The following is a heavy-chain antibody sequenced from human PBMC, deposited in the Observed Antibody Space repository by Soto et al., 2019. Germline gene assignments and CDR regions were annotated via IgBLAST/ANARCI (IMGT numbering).Heavy chain of an antibody. CDR3: AREDKVTDGMDV. Sequence: PGGSLRLSCAASGFTFSSYAMHWVRQAPGKGLEWVAVISYDGSNKYYADSVKGRFTISRDNSKNTLYLQMNSLRAEDTAVYYCAREDKVTDGMDVWGQGTTVTVSS. CDR2: ISYDGSNK. J-gene: IGHJ6*02. V-gene: IGHV3-30-3*01. CDR1: GFTFSSYA. D-gene: IGHD2-21*02.